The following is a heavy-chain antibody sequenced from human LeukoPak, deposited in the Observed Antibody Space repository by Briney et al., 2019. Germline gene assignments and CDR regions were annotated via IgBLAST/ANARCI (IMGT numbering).Heavy chain of an antibody. J-gene: IGHJ4*02. CDR3: AKDSATGIAVAGTVD. Sequence: INGDGRNINYADSVRGRFTISRDNSKNTLYLQMNSLRAEDTAVYYCAKDSATGIAVAGTVDWGQGTLVTVSS. CDR2: INGDGRNI. V-gene: IGHV3-23*03. D-gene: IGHD6-19*01.